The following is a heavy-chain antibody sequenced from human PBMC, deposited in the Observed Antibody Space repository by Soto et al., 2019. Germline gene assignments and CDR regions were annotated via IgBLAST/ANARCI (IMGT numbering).Heavy chain of an antibody. J-gene: IGHJ6*02. Sequence: SETLSLTWAVYGGSFSGYYWSWIRQPPGKGLEWIGEINHSGSTNYNPSLKSRVTISVDTSKNQFSLKLSSVTAADTAVYYCASASITIFGVVKYGMDVWGQGTTVTVSS. CDR3: ASASITIFGVVKYGMDV. V-gene: IGHV4-34*01. CDR1: GGSFSGYY. D-gene: IGHD3-3*01. CDR2: INHSGST.